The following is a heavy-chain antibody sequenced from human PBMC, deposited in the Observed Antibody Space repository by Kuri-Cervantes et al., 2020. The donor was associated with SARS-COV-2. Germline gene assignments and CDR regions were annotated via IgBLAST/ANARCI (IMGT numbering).Heavy chain of an antibody. CDR2: IIPVLGTP. J-gene: IGHJ4*02. Sequence: SVKVSCNASGGTFTTYGFTWVRQAPGQGLEWMGGIIPVLGTPNYAQKFQGRVTITADESTSTAYMELSSLRSEDTAVYYCARDEGDYYGSETAFDYWGQGTLVTVSS. D-gene: IGHD3-10*01. V-gene: IGHV1-69*13. CDR3: ARDEGDYYGSETAFDY. CDR1: GGTFTTYG.